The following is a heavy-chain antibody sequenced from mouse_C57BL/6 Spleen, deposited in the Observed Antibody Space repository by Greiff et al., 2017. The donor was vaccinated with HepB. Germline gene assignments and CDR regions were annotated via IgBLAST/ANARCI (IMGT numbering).Heavy chain of an antibody. D-gene: IGHD1-1*01. J-gene: IGHJ1*03. CDR2: INPNNGGT. V-gene: IGHV1-26*01. CDR3: ARAKYYGSSYGYFDV. Sequence: EVQLQQSGPELVKPGASVKISCKASGYTFTDYYMNWVKQSHGKSLEWIGDINPNNGGTSYNQKFKGKATLTVDKSSSTAYMELRSLTSEDSAVYYCARAKYYGSSYGYFDVWGTGTTVTVSS. CDR1: GYTFTDYY.